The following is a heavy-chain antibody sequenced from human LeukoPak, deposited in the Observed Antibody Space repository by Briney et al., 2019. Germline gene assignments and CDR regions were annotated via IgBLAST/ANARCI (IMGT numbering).Heavy chain of an antibody. CDR3: ARHRGSYWDPFDY. V-gene: IGHV4-39*01. CDR1: GGSISSSSYY. CDR2: IYYSGST. Sequence: SETLSLTCTVSGGSISSSSYYWGWIRQPPGKGLEWIGSIYYSGSTYYNPSLKSRVTISVDTSKNQFSLKLSSVTAADTAVYYCARHRGSYWDPFDYWGQGTLVTVSS. D-gene: IGHD3-10*01. J-gene: IGHJ4*02.